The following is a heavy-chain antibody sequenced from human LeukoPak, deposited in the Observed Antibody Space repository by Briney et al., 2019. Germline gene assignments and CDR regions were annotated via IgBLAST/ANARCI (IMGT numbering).Heavy chain of an antibody. CDR1: GFTFSSYG. Sequence: PGGSLRLSCAASGFTFSSYGMHWVRQAPGEGLEWVAVISYDGSNKYYADSVKGRFTISRDNSKNTLYLQMNSLRAEDTAVYYCAKYFDYWGQGTLVTVSS. J-gene: IGHJ4*02. V-gene: IGHV3-30*18. CDR2: ISYDGSNK. CDR3: AKYFDY.